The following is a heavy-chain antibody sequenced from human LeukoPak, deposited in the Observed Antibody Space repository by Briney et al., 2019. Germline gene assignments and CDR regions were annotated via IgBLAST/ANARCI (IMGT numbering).Heavy chain of an antibody. V-gene: IGHV3-23*01. J-gene: IGHJ4*02. CDR1: GFTFRTSA. Sequence: GGSLRLSCVASGFTFRTSAFSWVRQSPGRGLEWVSTVGTDSDTYYADSVKGRFTISRDNSKNTVYLQMTGLRADDTAVYYCARTTPGIHPFDSWGQGTLVTVSP. D-gene: IGHD1-1*01. CDR3: ARTTPGIHPFDS. CDR2: VGTDSDT.